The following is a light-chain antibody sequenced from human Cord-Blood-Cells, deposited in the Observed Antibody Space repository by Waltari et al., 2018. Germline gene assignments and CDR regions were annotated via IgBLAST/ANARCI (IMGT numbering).Light chain of an antibody. V-gene: IGKV1-39*01. J-gene: IGKJ2*03. CDR1: QSICSY. CDR3: QQSYSTPYS. CDR2: AAS. Sequence: DIQLTQSPSALSTSVGDRVTITCRASQSICSYLNWYQQKPGKAPKVLIYAASSLQSGVPSRFSGIGSGTDFTLTISSLQPEDFATYYCQQSYSTPYSFGQGTKLEIK.